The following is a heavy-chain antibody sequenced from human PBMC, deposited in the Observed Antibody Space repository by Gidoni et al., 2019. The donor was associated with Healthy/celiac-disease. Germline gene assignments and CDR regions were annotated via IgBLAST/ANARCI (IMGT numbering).Heavy chain of an antibody. V-gene: IGHV3-48*02. D-gene: IGHD6-19*01. Sequence: EVQLVESGGGLVQPGGSLRLSCAASGFTFSSYSMNWVRQAPVKGLEWVSYISSSSSTIYYADSVKGRFTISRDNAKNSLYLQMNSLRDEDTAVYYCARDQSWQWLVRSSAKYYYGMDVWGQGTTVTVSS. CDR2: ISSSSSTI. CDR3: ARDQSWQWLVRSSAKYYYGMDV. CDR1: GFTFSSYS. J-gene: IGHJ6*02.